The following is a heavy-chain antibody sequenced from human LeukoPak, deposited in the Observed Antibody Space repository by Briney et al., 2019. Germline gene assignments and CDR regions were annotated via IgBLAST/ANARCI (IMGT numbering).Heavy chain of an antibody. CDR3: GRDGTGSNSGWSIH. CDR1: GFTFSSHG. Sequence: GGSLRLSCAPSGFTFSSHGMHWVRQAPGKGRECVAVIWYDGSNKYYADSVKGRFTISRDNSKNTMYMRMNSLRAEETAVYYCGRDGTGSNSGWSIHWGQGKLVTVSS. CDR2: IWYDGSNK. V-gene: IGHV3-33*01. D-gene: IGHD6-19*01. J-gene: IGHJ4*02.